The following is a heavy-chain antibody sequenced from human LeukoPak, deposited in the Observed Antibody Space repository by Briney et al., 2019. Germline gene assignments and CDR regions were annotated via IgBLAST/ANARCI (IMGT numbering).Heavy chain of an antibody. CDR3: ARRAGAYSHPYDY. Sequence: PGGSLRLSCVASGFTFTGHSMHWVRQAPGKGLEWVAVVANDEKTIFYADSLKGRFTVSRDNSKNMVYLQMNSLRDEDTAVYYCARRAGAYSHPYDYWGQGTLVTVSS. V-gene: IGHV3-30*04. CDR2: VANDEKTI. CDR1: GFTFTGHS. J-gene: IGHJ4*02. D-gene: IGHD4/OR15-4a*01.